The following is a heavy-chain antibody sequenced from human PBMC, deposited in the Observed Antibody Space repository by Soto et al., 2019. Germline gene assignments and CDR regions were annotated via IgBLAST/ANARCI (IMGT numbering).Heavy chain of an antibody. D-gene: IGHD3-10*01. CDR3: ASHKSSPYFDY. V-gene: IGHV4-30-2*01. CDR1: GGSISSGGYS. CDR2: IYHSGST. J-gene: IGHJ4*02. Sequence: SETLSLTCAVSGGSISSGGYSWSWIRQPPGKGLEWIGYIYHSGSTYYNPSPKSRVTTSVDRSKNQFSLKLSPVTAADTAVYYSASHKSSPYFDYWGQGILVTVSS.